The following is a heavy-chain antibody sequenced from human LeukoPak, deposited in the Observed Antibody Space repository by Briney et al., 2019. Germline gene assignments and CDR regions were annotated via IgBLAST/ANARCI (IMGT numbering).Heavy chain of an antibody. V-gene: IGHV3-23*01. CDR1: GFTFGSYM. Sequence: GGSLRLSCAASGFTFGSYMMTWVRQAPGRGLEWVSSISSNGGSTYYADSVKGRFTISRDNSKNTLYLQMNSLRAEDTAVYYCVRAFDIWGQGTMVTVSS. J-gene: IGHJ3*02. CDR3: VRAFDI. CDR2: ISSNGGST.